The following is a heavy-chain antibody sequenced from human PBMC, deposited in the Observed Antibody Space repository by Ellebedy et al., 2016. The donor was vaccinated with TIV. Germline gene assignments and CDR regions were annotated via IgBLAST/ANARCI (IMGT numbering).Heavy chain of an antibody. CDR3: AGTLSRV. CDR2: INHSGSA. D-gene: IGHD2-2*01. V-gene: IGHV4-34*01. CDR1: GGSFSVSY. J-gene: IGHJ4*02. Sequence: SETLSLXXAVYGGSFSVSYWSWIRQPPGKGLEWIGEINHSGSANYNPSLKSRVTISVDTSRNQFSLKLSSVTAADTAVYYCAGTLSRVWGQGTLVTVSS.